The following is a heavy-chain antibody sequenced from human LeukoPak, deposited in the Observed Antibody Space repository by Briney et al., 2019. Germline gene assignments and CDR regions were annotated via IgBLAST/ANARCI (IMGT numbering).Heavy chain of an antibody. D-gene: IGHD2-2*01. Sequence: SQTLSLTCTVSGGSISSGDYYWSWIRQPPGKGLEWIVYIYYSGSTYYNPSLKSRVTISVDTSKNQFSLQLSSVTAADTAVYYCAREGGFYCSSTSCYGLDYWGQGTLVTVSS. CDR2: IYYSGST. CDR3: AREGGFYCSSTSCYGLDY. CDR1: GGSISSGDYY. V-gene: IGHV4-30-4*08. J-gene: IGHJ4*02.